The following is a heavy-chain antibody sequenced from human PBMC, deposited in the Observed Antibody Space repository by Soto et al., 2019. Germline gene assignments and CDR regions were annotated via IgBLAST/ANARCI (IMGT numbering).Heavy chain of an antibody. CDR1: GFTFSSYE. J-gene: IGHJ6*02. CDR2: ISSSGSTI. D-gene: IGHD6-19*01. Sequence: PGGSLRLSCAASGFTFSSYEMNWVRQAPGKGLEWVSYISSSGSTIYYADSVKGRFTISRDNAKNLLYLQMNSLRAEDTAVYYCASPAVAGTPFYYYYGMDVWGQGTTVTVSS. V-gene: IGHV3-48*03. CDR3: ASPAVAGTPFYYYYGMDV.